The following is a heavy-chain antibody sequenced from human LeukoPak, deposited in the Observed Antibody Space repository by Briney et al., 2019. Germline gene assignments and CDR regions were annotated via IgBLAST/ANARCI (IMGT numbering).Heavy chain of an antibody. V-gene: IGHV1-18*01. J-gene: IGHJ3*02. D-gene: IGHD6-19*01. CDR3: ARDASGRDAFDI. Sequence: GASVKVSCKASVYTFTSYGSSWVRQAPGQGLEWMGWISAYNGNTNYAQKLQGRVTMTTDTSTSTAYMELRSLRSDDTAVYYCARDASGRDAFDIWGQGTMVTVSS. CDR2: ISAYNGNT. CDR1: VYTFTSYG.